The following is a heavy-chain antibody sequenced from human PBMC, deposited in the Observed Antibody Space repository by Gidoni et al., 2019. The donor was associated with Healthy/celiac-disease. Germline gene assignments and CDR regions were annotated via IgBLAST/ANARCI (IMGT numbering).Heavy chain of an antibody. Sequence: EVQLLESGGGLVQPGGSLRLSCSASGFTFSSSAMIWVRQAPGKGLEWISAISGSGGSTYYADSVKGRFTISRDNSKNTLYLQMNSLRAEDTAVYYCAKGSSIAAADIDYWGQGTLVTVSS. D-gene: IGHD6-13*01. J-gene: IGHJ4*02. CDR1: GFTFSSSA. CDR2: ISGSGGST. V-gene: IGHV3-23*01. CDR3: AKGSSIAAADIDY.